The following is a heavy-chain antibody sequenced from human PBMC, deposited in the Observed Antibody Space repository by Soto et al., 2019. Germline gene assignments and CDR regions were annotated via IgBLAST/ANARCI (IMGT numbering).Heavy chain of an antibody. CDR1: GGSVSSGRYY. CDR3: ASYRTSRYGMDV. Sequence: QAQLQESGPGLVKPSETLSLTCTVSGGSVSSGRYYWGWLRQPPGKGLEWIGYIDYSGSTNYNPSLKRRISISLDTSKNQFSMRLTSVTTAETAVYFCASYRTSRYGMDVWGEGSTVTVSS. CDR2: IDYSGST. V-gene: IGHV4-61*01. J-gene: IGHJ6*04. D-gene: IGHD2-2*01.